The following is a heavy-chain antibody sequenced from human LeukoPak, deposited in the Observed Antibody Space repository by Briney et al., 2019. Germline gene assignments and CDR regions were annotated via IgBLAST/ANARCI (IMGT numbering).Heavy chain of an antibody. CDR2: ISYDGSNK. D-gene: IGHD6-19*01. CDR1: GFTFSSYG. V-gene: IGHV3-30*03. CDR3: ATRGPYSSGWYPPGAFGI. J-gene: IGHJ3*02. Sequence: GRSLRLSCAASGFTFSSYGMHWVRQAPGKGLEWVAVISYDGSNKYYADSVKGRFTISRDNSKNTLYLQMNSLRAEDTAVYYCATRGPYSSGWYPPGAFGIWGQGTMVTVSS.